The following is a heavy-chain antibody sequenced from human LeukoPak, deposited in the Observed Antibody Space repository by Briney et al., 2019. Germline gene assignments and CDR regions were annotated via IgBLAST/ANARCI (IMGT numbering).Heavy chain of an antibody. V-gene: IGHV3-15*01. D-gene: IGHD3-3*01. J-gene: IGHJ4*02. CDR3: TTARYDFWSGYYKPFDY. CDR1: GFTFSNAW. Sequence: MTGGSLRLSCAASGFTFSNAWMSWVRQAPGKGLEWVGRIKSKTDGGTTDYAAPVKGRFTISRDDSKNTLYLQMNSLKTEDTAVYYCTTARYDFWSGYYKPFDYWGQGTLVTVSS. CDR2: IKSKTDGGTT.